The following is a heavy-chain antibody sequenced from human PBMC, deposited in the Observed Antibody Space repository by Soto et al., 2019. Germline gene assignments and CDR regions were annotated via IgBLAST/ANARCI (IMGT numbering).Heavy chain of an antibody. Sequence: SCAEANSSISSSSYYWEWISQPPGKGLEWIGSIYYSGSTYYNPSLKSRVTISVDTSKNQFSLKLSSVTAADTAVYYCASLVVAAADADYFDYWGQGTLATVSS. CDR3: ASLVVAAADADYFDY. V-gene: IGHV4-39*01. J-gene: IGHJ4*02. CDR2: IYYSGST. D-gene: IGHD6-13*01. CDR1: NSSISSSSYY.